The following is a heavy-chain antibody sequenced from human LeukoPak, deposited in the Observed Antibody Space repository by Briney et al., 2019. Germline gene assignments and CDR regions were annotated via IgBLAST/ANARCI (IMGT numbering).Heavy chain of an antibody. V-gene: IGHV3-23*01. D-gene: IGHD2-21*02. CDR1: GFTFSSYA. CDR3: ARGSKKHIVVVTAIPPFDY. J-gene: IGHJ4*02. CDR2: ISGSGGST. Sequence: GGSLRLSCAASGFTFSSYAMSWVRQAPGKGLAWVSAISGSGGSTYYADSVKGRFTISRDNSKNTLYLQMNSLRAEDTAVYYCARGSKKHIVVVTAIPPFDYWGQGTLVTVSS.